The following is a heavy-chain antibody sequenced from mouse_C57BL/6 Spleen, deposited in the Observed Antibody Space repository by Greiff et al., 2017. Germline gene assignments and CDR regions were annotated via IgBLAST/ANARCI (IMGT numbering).Heavy chain of an antibody. V-gene: IGHV1-64*01. CDR1: GYTFTSYW. J-gene: IGHJ4*01. CDR3: ARGGNYDLYAMDY. D-gene: IGHD2-1*01. Sequence: QVQLQQPGAELVKPGASVKLSCKASGYTFTSYWMHWVKQRPGQGLEWIGEIYPRSGNTYYNEKFKGKATLTADKSSSTAYMELRSLTSEDSAVYFCARGGNYDLYAMDYWGQGTSGTVSS. CDR2: IYPRSGNT.